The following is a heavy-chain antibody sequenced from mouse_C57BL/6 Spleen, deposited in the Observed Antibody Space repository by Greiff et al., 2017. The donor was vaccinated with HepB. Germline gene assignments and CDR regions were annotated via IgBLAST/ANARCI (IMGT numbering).Heavy chain of an antibody. J-gene: IGHJ1*03. CDR2: INPNNGGT. V-gene: IGHV1-18*01. CDR1: GYTFTDYN. CDR3: AREPTEAYKGWYFDV. D-gene: IGHD5-1*01. Sequence: VQLQQSGPELVKPGASVKIPCKASGYTFTDYNMDWVKQSHGKSLEWIGDINPNNGGTIYNQKFKGKATLTVDKSSSTAYMELRSLTSEDTAVYYCAREPTEAYKGWYFDVWGTGTTVTVSS.